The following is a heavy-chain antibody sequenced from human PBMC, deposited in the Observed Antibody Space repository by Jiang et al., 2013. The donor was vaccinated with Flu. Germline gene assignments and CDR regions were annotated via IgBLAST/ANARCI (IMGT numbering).Heavy chain of an antibody. CDR1: GYSINSGGYY. CDR3: ARRLGGSSEFDP. Sequence: GLLKPSETLSLTCSVSGYSINSGGYYWGWIRQPPGKTLEWIGSIYHGGNTYYNPSLDSRVTISVDTSKNHFSLTLSSVSAADTAVYYCARRLGGSSEFDPWGQGTLVTVSS. V-gene: IGHV4-38-2*02. J-gene: IGHJ5*02. D-gene: IGHD6-6*01. CDR2: IYHGGNT.